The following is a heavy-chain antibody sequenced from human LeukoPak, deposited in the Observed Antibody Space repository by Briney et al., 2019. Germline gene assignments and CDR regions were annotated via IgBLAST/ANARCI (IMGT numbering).Heavy chain of an antibody. CDR1: GGSISSYY. J-gene: IGHJ4*02. D-gene: IGHD5-24*01. CDR2: IYYSGST. V-gene: IGHV4-59*08. CDR3: ARVEMATAGGFDY. Sequence: SETLSLTCTVSGGSISSYYWSWIRRPPGKGLEWIGYIYYSGSTNYNPSLKSRVTISVDTSKNQFSLKLSSVTAADTAVYYCARVEMATAGGFDYWGQGTLVTVSS.